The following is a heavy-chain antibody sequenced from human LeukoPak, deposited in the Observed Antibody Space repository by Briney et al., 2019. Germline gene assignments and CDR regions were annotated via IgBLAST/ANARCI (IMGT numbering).Heavy chain of an antibody. V-gene: IGHV3-30*18. Sequence: GGSLRLSRAASGFTFRSYGIHWVRQAPGKGLEWVACISFDGSNTYYVDSVKGRFTISRDNSKNTLYLQMSSLRPEDTALYYCAKDGFWTSRTSYHGAHFFDHWGQGIQVTVSS. D-gene: IGHD3/OR15-3a*01. CDR2: ISFDGSNT. CDR1: GFTFRSYG. CDR3: AKDGFWTSRTSYHGAHFFDH. J-gene: IGHJ4*02.